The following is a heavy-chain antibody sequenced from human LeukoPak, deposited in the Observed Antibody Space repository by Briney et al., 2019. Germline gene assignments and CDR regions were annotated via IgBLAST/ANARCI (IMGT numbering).Heavy chain of an antibody. CDR2: ISPSGDIT. CDR1: GFTFSNHG. CDR3: AKKYNTGLDP. J-gene: IGHJ5*02. V-gene: IGHV3-23*01. D-gene: IGHD1-14*01. Sequence: PGGSLRLSCAASGFTFSNHGMNWVRQAPGKGLEWVSGISPSGDITYYADSVKGRFTISRDNSKNTLYLQMNSLRAEDTAVYYCAKKYNTGLDPWGQGILVTVSS.